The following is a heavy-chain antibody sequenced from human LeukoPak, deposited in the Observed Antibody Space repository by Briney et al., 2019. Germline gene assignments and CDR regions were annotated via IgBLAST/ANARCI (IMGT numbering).Heavy chain of an antibody. V-gene: IGHV5-10-1*01. D-gene: IGHD2-2*01. CDR3: AREPRYCSSTSCYGYYYYGMDV. Sequence: GESLRISCKGSGYSFTSYWISWVRQMPGKGLEWMGRIDPSDSYTNYSPSFQGHVTISADKSISTAYLQWGSLKASDTAMYYCAREPRYCSSTSCYGYYYYGMDVWGQGTTATVSS. J-gene: IGHJ6*02. CDR1: GYSFTSYW. CDR2: IDPSDSYT.